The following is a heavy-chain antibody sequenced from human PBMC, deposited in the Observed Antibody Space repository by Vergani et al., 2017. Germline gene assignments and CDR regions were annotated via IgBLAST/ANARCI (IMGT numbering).Heavy chain of an antibody. CDR1: GGSISSSSYY. J-gene: IGHJ4*02. D-gene: IGHD3-22*01. CDR2: IYYSGST. V-gene: IGHV4-39*07. Sequence: QLQLQESGPGLVKPSETLSLTCTVSGGSISSSSYYWGWIRQPPGKGLEWIGSIYYSGSTNYNPSLKSRVTISVDTSKNQFSLKLSSVTAADTAVYYCARVARDSSGPTFDYWGQGTLVTVSS. CDR3: ARVARDSSGPTFDY.